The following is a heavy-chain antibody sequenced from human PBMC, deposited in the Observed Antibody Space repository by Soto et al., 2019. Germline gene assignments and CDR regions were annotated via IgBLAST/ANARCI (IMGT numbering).Heavy chain of an antibody. Sequence: QVQLQQWGAGLLKPSETLSLTCAVYGGSFSGYYWSWIRQPPGKGLEWIGEINHSGSTNYNPSLKSRVPISVDTSKNQFSLKLSSVTAADTAVYYCARPSVQSWFDPWGQGTLVTVSS. V-gene: IGHV4-34*01. CDR2: INHSGST. J-gene: IGHJ5*02. CDR3: ARPSVQSWFDP. CDR1: GGSFSGYY.